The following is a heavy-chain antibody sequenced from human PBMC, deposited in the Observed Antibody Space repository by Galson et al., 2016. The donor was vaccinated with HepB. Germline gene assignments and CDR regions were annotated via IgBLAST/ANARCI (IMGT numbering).Heavy chain of an antibody. CDR1: GGSISDDY. D-gene: IGHD2-8*01. CDR3: ARIFCSNTVCFFDP. J-gene: IGHJ5*02. Sequence: SETLSLTCAVSGGSISDDYWSWIRQPPGKGLEWIGYISDTGSTEHSPSLKSRVTLSLDTSKNQLSLSLSSVTAADTALYYCARIFCSNTVCFFDPGGQGTLVTVSS. V-gene: IGHV4-59*01. CDR2: ISDTGST.